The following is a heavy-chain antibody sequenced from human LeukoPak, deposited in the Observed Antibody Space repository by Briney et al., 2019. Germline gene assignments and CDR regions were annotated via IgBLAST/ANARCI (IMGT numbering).Heavy chain of an antibody. CDR1: GFTFSNYG. D-gene: IGHD1-14*01. J-gene: IGHJ4*02. CDR3: VKDNPLDY. Sequence: GGSLRLSCAASGFTFSNYGMLWVRQAPGKGLDWVSFIRYDGNNKLYADSVKGRFTISRDNSKNTLYLHINSLRAEDTAVYYCVKDNPLDYWGQGTLVIVSS. V-gene: IGHV3-30*02. CDR2: IRYDGNNK.